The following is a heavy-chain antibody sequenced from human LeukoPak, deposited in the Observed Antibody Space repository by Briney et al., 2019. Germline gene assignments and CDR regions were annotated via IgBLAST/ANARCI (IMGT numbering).Heavy chain of an antibody. J-gene: IGHJ3*02. CDR1: GNTFTGYF. CDR2: NNPNSGGA. Sequence: ASVKVSCKAPGNTFTGYFIHWVRQAPGQGFEWTGWNNPNSGGANYAQKFQGRVSMTRDTSINTAFMELSSLRSVDTAVYYCASLDAFDMWGQGTMVTVSS. V-gene: IGHV1-2*02. CDR3: ASLDAFDM.